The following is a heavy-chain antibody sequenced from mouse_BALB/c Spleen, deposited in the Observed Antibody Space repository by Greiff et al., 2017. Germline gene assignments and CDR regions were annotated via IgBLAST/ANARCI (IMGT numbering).Heavy chain of an antibody. CDR3: ARGYYYGSSYHYFDY. D-gene: IGHD1-1*01. V-gene: IGHV5-6-5*01. CDR2: ISSGGST. CDR1: GFTFSSYA. J-gene: IGHJ2*01. Sequence: EVMLVESGGGLVKPGGSLKLSCAASGFTFSSYAMSWVRQTPEKRLEWVASISSGGSTYYPDSVKGRFTISRDNARNILYLQMSSLRSEDTAMYYCARGYYYGSSYHYFDYGGQGTTLTVSS.